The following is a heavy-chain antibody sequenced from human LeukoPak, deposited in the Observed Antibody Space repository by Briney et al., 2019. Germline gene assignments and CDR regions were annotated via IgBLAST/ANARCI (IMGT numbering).Heavy chain of an antibody. CDR2: VSGSGGTT. CDR3: TKCAGYSCTNDMDV. D-gene: IGHD6-13*01. V-gene: IGHV3-23*01. J-gene: IGHJ6*03. CDR1: GFTFSSYA. Sequence: PGVSLRLSCAASGFTFSSYAMTWVRQDPGKGLEWVSAVSGSGGTTYHADSVKGRFTISRDNSKNTLFLRMNSLRVEDTAVYYCTKCAGYSCTNDMDVWGRGTTVTVSS.